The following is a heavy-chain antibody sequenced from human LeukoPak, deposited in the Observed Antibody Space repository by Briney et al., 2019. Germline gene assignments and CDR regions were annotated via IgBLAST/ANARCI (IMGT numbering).Heavy chain of an antibody. Sequence: SETLSLTCTVSGGSISSYYWSWIRQPPGKGLEWIGYIYYSGSTNYNPSLKSRVTISVDTSKNQFSLKLSSVTAADTAVYYCARLSGPKDYWGQGTLVTVSS. CDR1: GGSISSYY. CDR2: IYYSGST. D-gene: IGHD1-1*01. V-gene: IGHV4-59*08. CDR3: ARLSGPKDY. J-gene: IGHJ4*02.